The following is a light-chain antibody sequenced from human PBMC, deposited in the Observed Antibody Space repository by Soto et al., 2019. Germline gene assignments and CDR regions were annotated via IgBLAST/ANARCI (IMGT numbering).Light chain of an antibody. V-gene: IGKV3-15*01. CDR1: QSVGSN. CDR3: QQYNNWPPMYT. CDR2: GAS. J-gene: IGKJ2*01. Sequence: EIVMTQSPATLSVSPGERATLSCRASQSVGSNLAWYQQKPGQAPRLLISGASTRATGIPARLSGSGSGTEFTLTISSLQSEDFAVYYCQQYNNWPPMYTFGQGTKLEIK.